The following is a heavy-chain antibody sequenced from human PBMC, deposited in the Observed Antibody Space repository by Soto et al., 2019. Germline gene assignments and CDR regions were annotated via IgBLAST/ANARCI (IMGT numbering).Heavy chain of an antibody. D-gene: IGHD2-21*02. CDR3: ASPGGDYFLNWFDP. CDR1: GFTFSSYA. Sequence: QVQLVESGGGVVQPGRSLRLSCAASGFTFSSYAMHWVRQAPGKGQEWVAVISYDGSNKYYADSVKGRFTISRDNSKNTLYLQMNSLRAEDTAVYYCASPGGDYFLNWFDPWGQGTLVTVSS. J-gene: IGHJ5*02. V-gene: IGHV3-30-3*01. CDR2: ISYDGSNK.